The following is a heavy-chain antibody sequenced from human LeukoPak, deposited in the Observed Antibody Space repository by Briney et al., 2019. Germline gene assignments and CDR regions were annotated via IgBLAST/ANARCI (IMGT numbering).Heavy chain of an antibody. V-gene: IGHV3-66*01. D-gene: IGHD3-22*01. CDR3: AKTISRITMIVVAPIDY. CDR2: IYSGGST. Sequence: GGSLRLSCAASGFTVSSNYMSWVRQAPGKGLEWVSVIYSGGSTYYADSVKGRFTISRDNSKNTLYLQMNSLRAEDTAVYYCAKTISRITMIVVAPIDYWGQGTLVTVSS. J-gene: IGHJ4*02. CDR1: GFTVSSNY.